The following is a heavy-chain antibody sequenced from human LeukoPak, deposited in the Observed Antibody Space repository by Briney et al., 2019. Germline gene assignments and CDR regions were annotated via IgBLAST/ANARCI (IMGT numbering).Heavy chain of an antibody. CDR2: IRYDGSNK. CDR1: GFTFSSCG. Sequence: GGSLRLSCAASGFTFSSCGMHWVRQAPGKGLEWVAFIRYDGSNKYYADSVKGRFTISRDNSNNTLYLQMNSLRAEDTAVYYCARDTFGSIDYWGQGILVTVSS. D-gene: IGHD2/OR15-2a*01. CDR3: ARDTFGSIDY. J-gene: IGHJ4*02. V-gene: IGHV3-30*02.